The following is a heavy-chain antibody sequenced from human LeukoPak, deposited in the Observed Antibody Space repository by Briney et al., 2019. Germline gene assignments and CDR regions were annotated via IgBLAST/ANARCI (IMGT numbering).Heavy chain of an antibody. Sequence: GGSLRLSCAASGFTVSSNYMSWVRQAPGKGLEWVSVIYSGGSTYYADSVKGRFTISRDNSKNTLYLQMNSLRAEDTAVYYCAKAIRQQLISKYYYGMDVWGQGTTVTVSS. CDR2: IYSGGST. CDR1: GFTVSSNY. CDR3: AKAIRQQLISKYYYGMDV. V-gene: IGHV3-53*01. D-gene: IGHD6-13*01. J-gene: IGHJ6*02.